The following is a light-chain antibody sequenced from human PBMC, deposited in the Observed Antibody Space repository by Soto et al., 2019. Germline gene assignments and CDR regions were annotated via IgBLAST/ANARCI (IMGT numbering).Light chain of an antibody. Sequence: DVVMTQSPLSLPVTLGQPSSISCRSSQSLVYNDGNIYLNWFHQRPGQSPRRLIYKVSNRDSGVPDRFSGSGSDTDFTLKISRVEAEDVGVYYCMQGTHWPPAFGQGTKV. J-gene: IGKJ1*01. CDR3: MQGTHWPPA. CDR2: KVS. CDR1: QSLVYNDGNIY. V-gene: IGKV2-30*01.